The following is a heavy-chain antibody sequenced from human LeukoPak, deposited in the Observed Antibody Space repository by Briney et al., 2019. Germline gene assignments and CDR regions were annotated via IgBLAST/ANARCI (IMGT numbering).Heavy chain of an antibody. Sequence: GGCLRLSCAASGFTFSSYAMSWVRPAPGKGLEWVSAISGSGGSTYYADSVKGRFTISRDNSKNTLYLQMNSLRAEDTAVYSCAKGLGAGAGSNDYWGQGTLVTVSS. CDR3: AKGLGAGAGSNDY. CDR2: ISGSGGST. D-gene: IGHD6-19*01. CDR1: GFTFSSYA. J-gene: IGHJ4*02. V-gene: IGHV3-23*01.